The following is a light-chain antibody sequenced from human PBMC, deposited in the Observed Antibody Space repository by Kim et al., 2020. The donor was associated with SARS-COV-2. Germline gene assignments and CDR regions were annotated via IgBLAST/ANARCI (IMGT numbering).Light chain of an antibody. J-gene: IGKJ3*01. V-gene: IGKV3-20*01. CDR2: GAS. Sequence: EIVLTQSPGTLSLSPGERATLSCRASQSVNSNFLARYQQQRGQSPRLLIYGASKRATGSPNRFSGSGSGTDFTLTITRLEPEDFAVYYCQQYAESPFTFGPGTKVDIK. CDR3: QQYAESPFT. CDR1: QSVNSNF.